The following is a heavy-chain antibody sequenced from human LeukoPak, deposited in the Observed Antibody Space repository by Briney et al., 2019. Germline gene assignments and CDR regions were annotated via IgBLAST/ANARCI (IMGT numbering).Heavy chain of an antibody. Sequence: SETLSLTCTVSGGSISSGSYYWSWIRQPAGKGLEWIGRIYTSGSTNYNPSLKSRVTISVDTSKNQFSLKLSSVTAADTAVYYCARGVGITPTYWGQGTPVTVSS. CDR1: GGSISSGSYY. CDR3: ARGVGITPTY. D-gene: IGHD1-26*01. CDR2: IYTSGST. J-gene: IGHJ4*02. V-gene: IGHV4-61*02.